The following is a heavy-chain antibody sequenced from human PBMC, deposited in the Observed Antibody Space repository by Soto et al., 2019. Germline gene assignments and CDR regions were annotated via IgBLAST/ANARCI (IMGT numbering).Heavy chain of an antibody. CDR2: ISYDGSNK. V-gene: IGHV3-30-3*01. J-gene: IGHJ4*02. D-gene: IGHD1-1*01. Sequence: SLRLSCAAFGFTFRTYAMHWVRQAPGTGLEWVAGISYDGSNKYYADSVKGRFTISRDNSKNTLNLQMDSLRPEDTAVYYCARVAGFENFDYWGQGTLVTVS. CDR1: GFTFRTYA. CDR3: ARVAGFENFDY.